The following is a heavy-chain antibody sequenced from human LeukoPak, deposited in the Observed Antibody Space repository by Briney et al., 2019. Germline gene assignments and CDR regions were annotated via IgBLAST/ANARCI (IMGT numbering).Heavy chain of an antibody. CDR2: INLSGGST. Sequence: ASVKVSCKASGYTFTSHYIHWVRQAPGQGPEGMGIINLSGGSTSYAQKFQGRVTMTGDMSTSTVYMELSSLTSEDTAVYYCARLGYGVNSADYWGQGTLVTVSS. CDR3: ARLGYGVNSADY. V-gene: IGHV1-46*01. CDR1: GYTFTSHY. J-gene: IGHJ4*02. D-gene: IGHD4-23*01.